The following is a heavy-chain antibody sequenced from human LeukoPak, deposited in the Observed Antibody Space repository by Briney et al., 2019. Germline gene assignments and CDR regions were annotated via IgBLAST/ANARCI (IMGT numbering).Heavy chain of an antibody. CDR3: ARHIRIVVVSRPYWFDP. D-gene: IGHD3-22*01. J-gene: IGHJ5*02. CDR1: GGSISSSSYY. V-gene: IGHV4-39*01. CDR2: IYYSGST. Sequence: KPSETLSLTCTVSGGSISSSSYYWGWIRQPPGKGLEWIGSIYYSGSTYYNPSLKSRVTISVDTSKNQFSLKLSSVTAADTAVYYCARHIRIVVVSRPYWFDPWGQGSLVTVSS.